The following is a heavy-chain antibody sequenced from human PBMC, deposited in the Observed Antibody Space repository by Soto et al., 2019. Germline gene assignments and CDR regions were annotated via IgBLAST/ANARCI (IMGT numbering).Heavy chain of an antibody. D-gene: IGHD2-8*01. Sequence: AETLTLSCTTYGFTFSAFSRHWVRQAPGKGLEWVAIIRPDGSDKYNATSVKGRFTISSDKSKNTLSLQMSCVSAEDTAVYYCVRGSSCSNCVRYNLGWFGPWGQGTLVTVSS. V-gene: IGHV3-33*01. CDR1: GFTFSAFS. CDR2: IRPDGSDK. J-gene: IGHJ5*02. CDR3: VRGSSCSNCVRYNLGWFGP.